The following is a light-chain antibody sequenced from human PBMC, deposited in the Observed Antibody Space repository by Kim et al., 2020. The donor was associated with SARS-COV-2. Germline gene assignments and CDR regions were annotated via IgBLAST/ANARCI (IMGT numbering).Light chain of an antibody. CDR3: QQYGSSPLT. V-gene: IGKV3-20*01. CDR1: QSVSSSY. Sequence: EIALTQSPGILSLSPGERATLSCRASQSVSSSYLAWYQQKPGQAPRLLIYGASSRATGIPDRFSGSGSGTDFTLTISRLEPEDFAVYYCQQYGSSPLTFGQGTKVDIK. J-gene: IGKJ1*01. CDR2: GAS.